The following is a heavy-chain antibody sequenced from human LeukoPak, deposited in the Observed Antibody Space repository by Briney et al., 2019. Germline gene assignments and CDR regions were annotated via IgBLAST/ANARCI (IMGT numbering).Heavy chain of an antibody. D-gene: IGHD5-18*01. V-gene: IGHV4-38-2*02. CDR2: VYQSGTT. CDR1: GFSISSGHY. CDR3: ARIFIRNGYSSYFDC. Sequence: PSETLSLTCTVSGFSISSGHYWCWVRQPPGAGLEGIGSVYQSGTTYYNPSLKSQVTTSVDMSKNQFSLRLRPVTAADTAVYYCARIFIRNGYSSYFDCWGQGTLVTVSS. J-gene: IGHJ4*02.